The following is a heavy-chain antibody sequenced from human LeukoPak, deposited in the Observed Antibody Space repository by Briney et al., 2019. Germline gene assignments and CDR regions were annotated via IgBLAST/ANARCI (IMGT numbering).Heavy chain of an antibody. CDR3: AKNEPQWGVRGVVDY. V-gene: IGHV3-33*06. Sequence: GGSLRLSCAASGFTFSSYGMHWVRQAPGKGLEWVAVIWYDGSNKYYADFVKGRFTISRDNSKNTLYLQMNSLRAEDTAVYYCAKNEPQWGVRGVVDYWGQGTLVTVSS. J-gene: IGHJ4*02. D-gene: IGHD3-10*01. CDR2: IWYDGSNK. CDR1: GFTFSSYG.